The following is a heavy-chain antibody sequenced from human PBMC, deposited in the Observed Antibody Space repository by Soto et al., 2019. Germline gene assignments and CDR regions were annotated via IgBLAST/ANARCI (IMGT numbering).Heavy chain of an antibody. Sequence: GGSLRLSCAASGFTFSSYWMSWVRQAPGKGLEWVANIKQDGSEKYYVDSVKGRFTISRDNAKNSLYLQMNSLRAEDTAVYYCARDSAPSGLCSSLSSTSCYKKHPYYYGMDVWGQGTTVTVS. CDR2: IKQDGSEK. J-gene: IGHJ6*02. CDR1: GFTFSSYW. CDR3: ARDSAPSGLCSSLSSTSCYKKHPYYYGMDV. D-gene: IGHD2-2*01. V-gene: IGHV3-7*05.